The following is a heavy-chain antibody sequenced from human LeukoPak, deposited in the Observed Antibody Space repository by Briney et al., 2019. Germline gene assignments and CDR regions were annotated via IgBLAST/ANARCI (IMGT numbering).Heavy chain of an antibody. CDR3: ARGRGYSYGL. Sequence: SETLSLTCVVSDGSFTDYYWSWIRQPPGKGLEWIGESDQSGDANYNPSLRSRATISMETSSNQISLKMTSATAADTAVYYCARGRGYSYGLWGQGKLVIVSS. CDR2: SDQSGDA. V-gene: IGHV4-34*01. J-gene: IGHJ4*02. D-gene: IGHD5-18*01. CDR1: DGSFTDYY.